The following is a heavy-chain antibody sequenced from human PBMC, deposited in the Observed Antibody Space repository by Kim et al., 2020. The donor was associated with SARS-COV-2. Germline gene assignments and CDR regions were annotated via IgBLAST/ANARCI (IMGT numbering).Heavy chain of an antibody. J-gene: IGHJ4*02. CDR2: FDPEDGET. V-gene: IGHV1-24*01. CDR1: GYTLTELS. D-gene: IGHD1-26*01. Sequence: ASVKVSCKVSGYTLTELSMHWVRQAPGKGLEWMGGFDPEDGETIYAQKFQGRVTMTEDTSTDTAYMELSSLRSEDTAVYYCATRRETGRSELYYFDYWGQGTLVTVSS. CDR3: ATRRETGRSELYYFDY.